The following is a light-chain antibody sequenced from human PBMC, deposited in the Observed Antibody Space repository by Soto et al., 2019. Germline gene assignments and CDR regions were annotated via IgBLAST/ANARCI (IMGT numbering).Light chain of an antibody. V-gene: IGLV2-14*01. Sequence: QSVLTQPRSVSGSPGQSVTISCTGTSSDVGGYNYVSWYQQHPGKAPKLMIYDVSNRPSGVSNRFSGSKSGNTASLTISGLQAEYEADYYCSSYTSSSTLVFVTGTKVTV. CDR1: SSDVGGYNY. CDR2: DVS. J-gene: IGLJ1*01. CDR3: SSYTSSSTLV.